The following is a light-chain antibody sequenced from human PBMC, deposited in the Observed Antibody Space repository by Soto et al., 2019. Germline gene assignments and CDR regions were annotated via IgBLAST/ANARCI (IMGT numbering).Light chain of an antibody. V-gene: IGLV3-21*04. CDR1: NIGSKS. CDR3: QVSDSSSDHPV. CDR2: YVS. J-gene: IGLJ1*01. Sequence: SYELTQPPSVSGAPGKTARITCGGNNIGSKSVHWYQQKPGQAPVLGIYYVSDRPSGIPERVSGSNSAITATLTISRLEAAYEADSYCQVSDSSSDHPVFPTGTKLTLL.